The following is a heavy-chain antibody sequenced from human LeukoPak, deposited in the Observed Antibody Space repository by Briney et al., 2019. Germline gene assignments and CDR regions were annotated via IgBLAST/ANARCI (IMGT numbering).Heavy chain of an antibody. CDR1: GGSIRSNSYY. D-gene: IGHD1-26*01. CDR2: IYFSGNT. V-gene: IGHV4-39*01. Sequence: PSETLSLTCTVSGGSIRSNSYYWGWIRQPPGKGLEWIGSIYFSGNTYYNPSLKSRVTISVDTSKNQFSLKLSSVTAADTAVYYCETGSSRYYYYMDVWGKGTTVTVS. CDR3: ETGSSRYYYYMDV. J-gene: IGHJ6*03.